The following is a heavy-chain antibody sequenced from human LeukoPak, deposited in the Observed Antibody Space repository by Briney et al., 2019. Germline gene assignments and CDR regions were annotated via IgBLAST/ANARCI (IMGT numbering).Heavy chain of an antibody. V-gene: IGHV3-48*03. CDR2: ISSSGSTT. D-gene: IGHD1-26*01. CDR1: GFPFNSYA. Sequence: GGSLRLSCAASGFPFNSYAMHWVRQAPGKGLEWVSCISSSGSTTYYADSVKGRFTISRDNVKNSLYLQMNSLRAEDTAVYYCARDLAGGASYFDYWGQGTLVTVSS. J-gene: IGHJ4*02. CDR3: ARDLAGGASYFDY.